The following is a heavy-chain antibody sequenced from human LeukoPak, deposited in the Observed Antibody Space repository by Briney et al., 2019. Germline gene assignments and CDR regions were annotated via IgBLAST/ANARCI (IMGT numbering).Heavy chain of an antibody. CDR2: INPNSGGT. J-gene: IGHJ5*02. CDR3: ARGLTYYDFWSGYYQGHNWFDP. D-gene: IGHD3-3*01. CDR1: GYTFTGYY. V-gene: IGHV1-2*02. Sequence: ASVKVSCKASGYTFTGYYMHWVRQAPGQGLEWMGWINPNSGGTNYAQKFQGRVTMTRDTSISTAYMELSRLRSDDTAVYYCARGLTYYDFWSGYYQGHNWFDPWGQGTLVTVSS.